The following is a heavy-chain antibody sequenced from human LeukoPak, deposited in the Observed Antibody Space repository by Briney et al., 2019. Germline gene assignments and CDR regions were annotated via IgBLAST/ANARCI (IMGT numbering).Heavy chain of an antibody. J-gene: IGHJ6*03. V-gene: IGHV3-21*01. CDR2: ISSSSNYI. CDR1: GFTFSNYS. CDR3: ARDAAVGNSWFVRDLYYYYMDV. D-gene: IGHD6-13*01. Sequence: GGSLRLSCAASGFTFSNYSMNWVRQAPGKGLEWVSSISSSSNYIYYADSLKGRLTISRDNAKNSLSLQMNSLRAEDTAIYYCARDAAVGNSWFVRDLYYYYMDVWGKGTTVIVSS.